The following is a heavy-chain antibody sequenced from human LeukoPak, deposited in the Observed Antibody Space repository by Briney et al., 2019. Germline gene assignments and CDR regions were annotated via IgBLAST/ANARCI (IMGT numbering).Heavy chain of an antibody. CDR1: GESFSGRW. V-gene: IGHV4-59*11. CDR2: VYYSGNT. J-gene: IGHJ4*02. D-gene: IGHD2-2*01. CDR3: ARWYCSTTTCYYLDH. Sequence: SETLSLTCAVYGESFSGRWWSWIRQPPGRGLEYIGHVYYSGNTDYNPSLKSRVTMSVDTSKNQFSLRLNSVTAAGTAVYYCARWYCSTTTCYYLDHWGQGTLVTVSS.